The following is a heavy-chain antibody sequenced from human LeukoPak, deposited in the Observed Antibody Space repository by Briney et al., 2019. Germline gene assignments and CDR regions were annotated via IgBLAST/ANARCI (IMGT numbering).Heavy chain of an antibody. V-gene: IGHV4-59*01. CDR1: GGSISSYF. CDR2: IYYSGST. CDR3: ARGALPEAGTLFDY. J-gene: IGHJ4*02. D-gene: IGHD6-19*01. Sequence: SETLSPTCSVSGGSISSYFWNWIRQPPGKGLEWIGYIYYSGSTNYNPSLKSRVTISVDTSKNQFSLKLSSVTAADTAVYYCARGALPEAGTLFDYWGQGTLVTVSS.